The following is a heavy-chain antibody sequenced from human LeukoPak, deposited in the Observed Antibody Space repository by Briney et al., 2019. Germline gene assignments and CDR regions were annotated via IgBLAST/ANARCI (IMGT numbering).Heavy chain of an antibody. D-gene: IGHD2-2*02. J-gene: IGHJ6*02. V-gene: IGHV4-61*02. CDR1: GASISSGGYY. CDR2: IYTSGST. Sequence: PSETLSLTCTVSGASISSGGYYWSWIRQPAGKGLEWIGRIYTSGSTNYNPSLKSRFTISVDTSKNQFSLQLSSVTAADTAVYYCARAPDCSSTSCYTFHYGMDVWGQGTAVSVSS. CDR3: ARAPDCSSTSCYTFHYGMDV.